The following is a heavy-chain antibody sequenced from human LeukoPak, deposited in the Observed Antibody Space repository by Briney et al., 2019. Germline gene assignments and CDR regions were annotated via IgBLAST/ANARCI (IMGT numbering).Heavy chain of an antibody. V-gene: IGHV1-18*04. J-gene: IGHJ5*02. CDR2: ISAYNGNT. D-gene: IGHD1-26*01. CDR3: ARRYSGSYSDWFDP. CDR1: GYTFTSYY. Sequence: GASVKVSCKASGYTFTSYYMHWVRQAPGQGLEWMGWISAYNGNTNYAQKLQGRVTMTTDTSTSTAYMELRSLRSDDTAVYYCARRYSGSYSDWFDPWGQGTLVTVSS.